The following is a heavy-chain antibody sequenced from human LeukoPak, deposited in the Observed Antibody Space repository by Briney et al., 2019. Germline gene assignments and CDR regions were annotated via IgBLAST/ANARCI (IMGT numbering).Heavy chain of an antibody. J-gene: IGHJ5*02. CDR3: ARGPHKRTYDRDNWFDP. Sequence: ASVKVSCKASGYTFTNCYMYWVRQAPGQGLEWMGLINPSGGSTNYAQKFQGRVTMTRDMSTSTVYMELSSLRSEDTAVYYCARGPHKRTYDRDNWFDPWGQGTLVTVSS. V-gene: IGHV1-46*01. D-gene: IGHD3-3*01. CDR1: GYTFTNCY. CDR2: INPSGGST.